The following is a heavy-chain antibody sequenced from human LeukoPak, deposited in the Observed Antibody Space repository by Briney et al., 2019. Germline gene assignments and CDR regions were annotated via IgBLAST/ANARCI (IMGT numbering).Heavy chain of an antibody. V-gene: IGHV1-18*01. CDR1: GYTFTSYG. D-gene: IGHD6-13*01. J-gene: IGHJ4*02. CDR3: ARVAAAGSYSFDY. Sequence: GASVTVSCTASGYTFTSYGISWVRQAPGQGLEWMGWISAYNGNTNYAQKLQGRVTITTDTSTSTAYMELRSLRSDDTAVYYCARVAAAGSYSFDYWGQGTLVTVSS. CDR2: ISAYNGNT.